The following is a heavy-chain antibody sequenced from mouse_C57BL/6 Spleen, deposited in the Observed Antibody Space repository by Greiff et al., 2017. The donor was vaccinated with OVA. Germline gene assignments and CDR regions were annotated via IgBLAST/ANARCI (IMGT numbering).Heavy chain of an antibody. CDR2: ISSGGSYT. J-gene: IGHJ2*01. Sequence: EVQRVESGGDLVKPGGSLKLSCAASGFTFSSYGMSWVRQTPDKRLEWVATISSGGSYTYYPDSVKGRFTISRDNAKNTLYLQMSSLKSEDTAMYYCARQPQLGRFDYWGPGTTLTVSS. CDR1: GFTFSSYG. CDR3: ARQPQLGRFDY. D-gene: IGHD4-1*02. V-gene: IGHV5-6*01.